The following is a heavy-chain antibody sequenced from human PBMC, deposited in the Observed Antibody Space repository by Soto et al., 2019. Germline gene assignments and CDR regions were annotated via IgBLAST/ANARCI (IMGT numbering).Heavy chain of an antibody. V-gene: IGHV1-18*01. CDR2: ISPYSGNT. CDR3: VCGNELPYYYYGLDV. Sequence: ASVKVSCKASGYTFTSYGISWVRQAPGQGLEWMGIISPYSGNTNYAQKVQDSVTMTRDTPTSTFYLELRSLRSEDTAVYYCVCGNELPYYYYGLDVWGQGTTVTVSS. CDR1: GYTFTSYG. J-gene: IGHJ6*02. D-gene: IGHD1-26*01.